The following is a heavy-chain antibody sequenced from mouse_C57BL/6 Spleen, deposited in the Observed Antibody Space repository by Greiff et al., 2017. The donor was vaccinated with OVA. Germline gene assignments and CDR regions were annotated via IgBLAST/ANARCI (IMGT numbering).Heavy chain of an antibody. CDR2: IDPANGNT. V-gene: IGHV14-3*01. CDR1: GFNIKNTY. J-gene: IGHJ1*03. CDR3: ARREFITPGYFDV. Sequence: EVKVVESVAELVRPGASVKLSCTASGFNIKNTYMHWVKQRPEQGLEWIGRIDPANGNTKYAPKFQGKATITADTSSNTAYLQLSSLTSEDTAIYYCARREFITPGYFDVWGTGTTVTVSS. D-gene: IGHD1-1*01.